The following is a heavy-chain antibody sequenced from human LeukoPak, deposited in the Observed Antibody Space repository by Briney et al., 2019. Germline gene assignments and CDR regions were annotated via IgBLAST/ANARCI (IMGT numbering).Heavy chain of an antibody. CDR3: ARVVVVPAAIQTPWYFDL. J-gene: IGHJ2*01. CDR2: IYYSGST. Sequence: KPSETLSLTCTVSGSSISSYYWSWIRQPPGKGLEWIGYIYYSGSTNYNPSLKSRVTISVDTSKNQFSLKLSSVTAADTAVYYCARVVVVPAAIQTPWYFDLWGRGTLVTVSS. D-gene: IGHD2-2*02. CDR1: GSSISSYY. V-gene: IGHV4-59*08.